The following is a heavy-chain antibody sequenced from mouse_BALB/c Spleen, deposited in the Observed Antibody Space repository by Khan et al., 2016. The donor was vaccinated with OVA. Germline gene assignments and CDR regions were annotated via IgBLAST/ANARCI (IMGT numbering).Heavy chain of an antibody. D-gene: IGHD2-14*01. J-gene: IGHJ3*01. Sequence: TRKFPGNKPEYMGYMIYSGDTYYNPSLKSRISITRHTSKNQYYFQLNSVTTEDTATYYCARSTYGYAFAYWGQGTLVTVSA. CDR2: MIYSGDT. CDR3: ARSTYGYAFAY. V-gene: IGHV3-8*01.